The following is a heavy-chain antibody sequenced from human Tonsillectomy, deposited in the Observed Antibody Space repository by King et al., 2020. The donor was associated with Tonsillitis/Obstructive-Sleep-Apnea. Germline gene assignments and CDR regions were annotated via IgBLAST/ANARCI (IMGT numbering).Heavy chain of an antibody. CDR3: ATLGGRDFYMDV. Sequence: QLVQSGADVKKPGASLKVSCKASGYTCTGSIMHWVRQAPGQGLEWMGLINPHNGGTNYAPNFQGRGTLTRETSITTAYMELSSLKADDTAVYYCATLGGRDFYMDVWGKGTTVTVSS. V-gene: IGHV1-2*06. D-gene: IGHD1-26*01. CDR1: GYTCTGSI. J-gene: IGHJ6*03. CDR2: INPHNGGT.